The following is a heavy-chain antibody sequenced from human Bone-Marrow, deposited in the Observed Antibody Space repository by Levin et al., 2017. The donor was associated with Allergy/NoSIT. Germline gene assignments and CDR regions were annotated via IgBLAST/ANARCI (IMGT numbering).Heavy chain of an antibody. CDR2: IKSKTDGGTT. CDR3: TTRYYYGSGSYYRFHY. CDR1: GFTFSNAW. Sequence: GESLKISCAASGFTFSNAWMSWVRQAPGKGLEWVGRIKSKTDGGTTDYAAPVKGRFTISRDDSKNTLYLQMNSLKTEDTAVYYCTTRYYYGSGSYYRFHYWGQGTLVTVSS. J-gene: IGHJ4*02. V-gene: IGHV3-15*01. D-gene: IGHD3-10*01.